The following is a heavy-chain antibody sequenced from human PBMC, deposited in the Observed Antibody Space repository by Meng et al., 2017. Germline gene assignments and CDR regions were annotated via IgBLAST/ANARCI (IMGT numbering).Heavy chain of an antibody. CDR2: INHSGST. V-gene: IGHV4-34*01. Sequence: GQLKRAGAGLLKPSEALSPTWAVYGGSFSGYYWSWIRQPPGKGLEWIGEINHSGSTNYNPSLKSRVTISVDTSKNQFSLKLSSVTAADTAVYYCARDTVEAYCGGDCCPLGYWGQGTLVTVSS. CDR1: GGSFSGYY. CDR3: ARDTVEAYCGGDCCPLGY. D-gene: IGHD2-21*02. J-gene: IGHJ4*02.